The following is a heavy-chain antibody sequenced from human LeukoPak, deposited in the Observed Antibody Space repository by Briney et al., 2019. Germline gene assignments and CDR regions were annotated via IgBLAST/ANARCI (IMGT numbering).Heavy chain of an antibody. D-gene: IGHD3-22*01. CDR2: IWYDGSNK. J-gene: IGHJ4*02. CDR1: GFTFSSYG. Sequence: QPGRSLRLSCAASGFTFSSYGMHWVRQAPGKGLEWVAVIWYDGSNKYYADSVKGRFTISRDNSKNTLYLQMNSLRAEDTAVYYCARDQQMIAIDYWGQGTLVTVSS. CDR3: ARDQQMIAIDY. V-gene: IGHV3-33*01.